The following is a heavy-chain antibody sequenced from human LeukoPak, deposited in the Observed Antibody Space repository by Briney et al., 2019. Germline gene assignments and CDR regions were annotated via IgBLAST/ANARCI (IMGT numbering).Heavy chain of an antibody. CDR2: ISYDGSNK. CDR3: ARGSRKYGDHGDYFDY. J-gene: IGHJ4*02. D-gene: IGHD4-17*01. Sequence: PGRSLRLSCAASGFTFSSYAMHWVRQAPGKGLEWVAVISYDGSNKYYADSVKGRFTISRDNSKNTLYLQMNSLRAEDTAVYYCARGSRKYGDHGDYFDYWGQGTLVTVSS. V-gene: IGHV3-30-3*01. CDR1: GFTFSSYA.